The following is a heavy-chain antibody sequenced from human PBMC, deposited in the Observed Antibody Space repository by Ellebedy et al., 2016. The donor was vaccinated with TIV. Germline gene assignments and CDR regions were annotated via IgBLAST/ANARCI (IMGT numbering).Heavy chain of an antibody. Sequence: PGGSLRLSCAASGFTFSNYDMSWVRLAPGKGLEWVSRISARGDAAYYADSVKGRFTVSRDNVKNTLHLHMSSLRAEDAAVYYCAKEGLVWGQGVNNAFDVWGLGTMITVSS. CDR2: ISARGDAA. J-gene: IGHJ3*01. V-gene: IGHV3-23*01. CDR1: GFTFSNYD. CDR3: AKEGLVWGQGVNNAFDV. D-gene: IGHD3-16*01.